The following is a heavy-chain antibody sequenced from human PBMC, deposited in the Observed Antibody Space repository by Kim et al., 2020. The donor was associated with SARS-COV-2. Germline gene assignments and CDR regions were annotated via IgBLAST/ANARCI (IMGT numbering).Heavy chain of an antibody. J-gene: IGHJ5*02. CDR3: ARYSGSQRWFDP. V-gene: IGHV4-30-4*01. Sequence: SETLSLTCTVSGGSISSGDYYWSWIRQSPGRGLEWIGYIHYSGTTYYNPSLKSRVIISVDTSKNQFSLNLSSVTAAYTAVYYCARYSGSQRWFDPWGQGTLVTVSS. CDR2: IHYSGTT. CDR1: GGSISSGDYY. D-gene: IGHD1-26*01.